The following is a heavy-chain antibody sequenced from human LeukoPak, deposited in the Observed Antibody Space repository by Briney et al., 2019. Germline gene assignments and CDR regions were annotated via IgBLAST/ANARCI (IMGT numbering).Heavy chain of an antibody. Sequence: GGSLRLSCAASGFTFSSYAMSWVRQAPGKGLEWVSAISGSGGSTYYADSVKGRFTTPRDNSKNTLYLQMNSLRAEDTAVYYCAKDPVVPAEAPDWGQGTLVTVSS. CDR2: ISGSGGST. D-gene: IGHD2-2*01. CDR1: GFTFSSYA. V-gene: IGHV3-23*01. CDR3: AKDPVVPAEAPD. J-gene: IGHJ4*02.